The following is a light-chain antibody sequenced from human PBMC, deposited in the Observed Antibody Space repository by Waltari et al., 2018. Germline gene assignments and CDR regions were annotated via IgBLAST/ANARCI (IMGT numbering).Light chain of an antibody. Sequence: QSALTQPASVSGSPGQSITISCTRPNSAVGGYNFVSWYQQHPGKAPKLILYDVSQRPSGVSNRFSGSKSGNTASLTISGLQAEDEADYYCSSDTSSSTVLFGGGTKLTVV. CDR2: DVS. V-gene: IGLV2-14*03. CDR3: SSDTSSSTVL. CDR1: NSAVGGYNF. J-gene: IGLJ2*01.